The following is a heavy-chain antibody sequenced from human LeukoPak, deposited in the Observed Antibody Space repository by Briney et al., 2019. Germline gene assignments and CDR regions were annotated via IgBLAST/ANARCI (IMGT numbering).Heavy chain of an antibody. CDR2: INPNSGGT. D-gene: IGHD5-12*01. Sequence: ASVKVSCKASGYRFTSYYMHWIRQAPGQGLEWMGWINPNSGGTNYAQKFQGRVTMTRDTSISTAYMELSRLRSDDTAVYYCATTHIVATINEYFDYWGQGTLVTVSS. V-gene: IGHV1-2*02. CDR1: GYRFTSYY. CDR3: ATTHIVATINEYFDY. J-gene: IGHJ4*02.